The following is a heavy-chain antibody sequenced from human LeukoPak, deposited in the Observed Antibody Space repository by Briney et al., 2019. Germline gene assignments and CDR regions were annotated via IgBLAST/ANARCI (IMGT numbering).Heavy chain of an antibody. CDR3: ARIVAGSYGLYYFDY. J-gene: IGHJ4*02. CDR1: GFTFSSYW. V-gene: IGHV3-7*01. D-gene: IGHD5-18*01. CDR2: IKQDGSEK. Sequence: HPGGSLRLSCAASGFTFSSYWMSWVRQAPGKGLEWVANIKQDGSEKYYVDSVKGRFTISRDNAKNSLYLQMNSLRAEDTAVYYCARIVAGSYGLYYFDYWGQGTLVTVSS.